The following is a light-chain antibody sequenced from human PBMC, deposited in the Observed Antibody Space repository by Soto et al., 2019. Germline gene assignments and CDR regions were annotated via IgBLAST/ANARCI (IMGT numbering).Light chain of an antibody. CDR3: LEHNTYPFT. Sequence: GDRVTITCRASQGIGDDLGWYQQRPGEVPKRLIYGASILPSGVPSRFSGSGSGTEFTLTISGLQPEDFATYYCLEHNTYPFTFGGGTKVEIK. J-gene: IGKJ4*01. CDR2: GAS. CDR1: QGIGDD. V-gene: IGKV1-17*01.